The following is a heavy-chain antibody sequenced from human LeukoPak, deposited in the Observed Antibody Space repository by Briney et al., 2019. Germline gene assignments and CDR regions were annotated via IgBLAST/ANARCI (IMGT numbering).Heavy chain of an antibody. Sequence: GGSLRLSCAASGFTVSSNYMSWVRQAPGKGLEWVSVIYSGGSTYYADSVKGRFTISRDNSKNTLYLQMNSLRAEDTAVYYCARVWVTTGLDYWGQGTLVTVSS. CDR1: GFTVSSNY. CDR3: ARVWVTTGLDY. V-gene: IGHV3-66*02. J-gene: IGHJ4*02. CDR2: IYSGGST. D-gene: IGHD4-17*01.